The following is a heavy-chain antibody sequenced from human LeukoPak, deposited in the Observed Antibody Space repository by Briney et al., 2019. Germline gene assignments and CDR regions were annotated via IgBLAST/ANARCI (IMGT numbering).Heavy chain of an antibody. Sequence: SETLSLTCAVSGYSISSDYYWGWIRQPPGKGLEWIGSIYHTGSTYYNPSLQSRVTISLYSPKNQFSLKLTSVTAADTAVYYCASGGTPVVMALTYYFDTWGQGTPVTVSS. CDR2: IYHTGST. D-gene: IGHD3-22*01. CDR1: GYSISSDYY. V-gene: IGHV4-38-2*01. CDR3: ASGGTPVVMALTYYFDT. J-gene: IGHJ4*02.